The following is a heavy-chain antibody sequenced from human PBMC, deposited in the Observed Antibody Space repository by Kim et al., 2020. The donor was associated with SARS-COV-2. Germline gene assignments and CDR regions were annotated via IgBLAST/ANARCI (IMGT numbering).Heavy chain of an antibody. V-gene: IGHV3-30*07. CDR3: ARDLSETTVDYYGMDV. D-gene: IGHD4-17*01. Sequence: SVKGRFTISRDNSKNTLYLQMNSLRAEDTAVYYCARDLSETTVDYYGMDVWGQGTTVTVSS. J-gene: IGHJ6*02.